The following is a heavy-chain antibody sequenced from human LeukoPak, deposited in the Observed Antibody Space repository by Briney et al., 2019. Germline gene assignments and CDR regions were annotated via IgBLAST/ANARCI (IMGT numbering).Heavy chain of an antibody. J-gene: IGHJ4*02. CDR2: INAGNGNI. D-gene: IGHD4-17*01. CDR3: ARVPLTSTVTWYYFDY. Sequence: ASVKVSCKASGYTFTSYAMHWVRQAPGQRLEWMGWINAGNGNIKYSQKFQGRVTITRDTSASTAYMELSSLRSEDTAVYYCARVPLTSTVTWYYFDYWGQGTLVTVSP. V-gene: IGHV1-3*01. CDR1: GYTFTSYA.